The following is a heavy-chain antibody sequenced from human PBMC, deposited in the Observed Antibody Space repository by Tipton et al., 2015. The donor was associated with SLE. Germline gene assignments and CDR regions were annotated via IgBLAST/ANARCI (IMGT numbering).Heavy chain of an antibody. CDR3: AREGVTYYYYMDV. D-gene: IGHD2-21*02. J-gene: IGHJ6*03. Sequence: SLRLSCAASGFTFSSYAMHWVRQAPGKGLEWVAVISYDGSNKYYADSVKGRFTISRDNSKNTLYLQMNSLRAEDTAVYYCAREGVTYYYYMDVWGKGTTVTVS. V-gene: IGHV3-30*04. CDR2: ISYDGSNK. CDR1: GFTFSSYA.